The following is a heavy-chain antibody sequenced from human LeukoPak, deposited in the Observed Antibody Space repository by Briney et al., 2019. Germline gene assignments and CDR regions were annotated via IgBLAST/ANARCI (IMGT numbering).Heavy chain of an antibody. CDR2: IKQDESER. CDR1: GFTFNSYW. J-gene: IGHJ6*03. CDR3: ARDQHDFWSGYRDYMDV. V-gene: IGHV3-7*01. D-gene: IGHD3-3*01. Sequence: PGGSLRLSCAASGFTFNSYWMSWVRQAPGKGLEWVANIKQDESERYYVDSVKGRFTISRDNAKNSLYLQMNSLRAEDTAVYYCARDQHDFWSGYRDYMDVWGKGTTVTVSS.